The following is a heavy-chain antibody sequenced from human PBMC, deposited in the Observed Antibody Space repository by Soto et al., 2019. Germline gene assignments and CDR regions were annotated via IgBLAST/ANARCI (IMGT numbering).Heavy chain of an antibody. Sequence: PSETLSLTCTVSGGSISTYHWSWIRQPAGKGLEWIGRIDTSGNTNYNPSLKSRVTMSVDTSKKQFSLKLTSVTAADTAVDYCARYSSNWFQTEGMDVWGQGTTVTVS. CDR1: GGSISTYH. D-gene: IGHD6-13*01. CDR2: IDTSGNT. V-gene: IGHV4-4*07. CDR3: ARYSSNWFQTEGMDV. J-gene: IGHJ6*02.